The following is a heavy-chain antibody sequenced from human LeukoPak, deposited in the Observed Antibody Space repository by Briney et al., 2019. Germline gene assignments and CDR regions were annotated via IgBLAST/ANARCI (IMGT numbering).Heavy chain of an antibody. CDR3: ARALGTYYYGSGSYGY. CDR1: GYTFTRYY. Sequence: ASVKVSCKASGYTFTRYYMHWVRQAPGQGLEWMGIINPSGGSSSYAQKFQGGVTITTGESTSPGSQELSSLRAEDTAVYYCARALGTYYYGSGSYGYWGQGTLVTVSS. D-gene: IGHD3-10*01. J-gene: IGHJ4*02. V-gene: IGHV1-46*01. CDR2: INPSGGSS.